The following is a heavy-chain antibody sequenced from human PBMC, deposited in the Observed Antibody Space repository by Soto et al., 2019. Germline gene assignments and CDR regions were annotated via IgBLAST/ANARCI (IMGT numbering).Heavy chain of an antibody. CDR1: GGSISSGGYY. Sequence: QVQLQESGPGLVKPSQTLSLTCTVSGGSISSGGYYWSWIRQHPGKGLEWIGYIYYSGSTYYNPSLKIRVTIAVDTSKNQFSLNLSSVTAAATAVYYCASVIMITFGGVIVPDWFDPWGQGTLVTVSS. V-gene: IGHV4-31*03. CDR2: IYYSGST. D-gene: IGHD3-16*02. J-gene: IGHJ5*02. CDR3: ASVIMITFGGVIVPDWFDP.